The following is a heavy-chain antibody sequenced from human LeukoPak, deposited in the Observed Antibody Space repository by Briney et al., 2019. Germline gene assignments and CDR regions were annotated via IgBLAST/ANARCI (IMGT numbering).Heavy chain of an antibody. V-gene: IGHV1-2*02. CDR1: GYTFTGYY. D-gene: IGHD6-13*01. CDR2: INPNSGGT. J-gene: IGHJ4*02. Sequence: ASVKVSCKASGYTFTGYYMHWVRQAPGQGLEWMGWINPNSGGTNYAQKFQGRVTITRDTSISTAYMELSRLRSDDTAVYYCARANTGRRIAAAGYYFDYWGQGTLVTVSS. CDR3: ARANTGRRIAAAGYYFDY.